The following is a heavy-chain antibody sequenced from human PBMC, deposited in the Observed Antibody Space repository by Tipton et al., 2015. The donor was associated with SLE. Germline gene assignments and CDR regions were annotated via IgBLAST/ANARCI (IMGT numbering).Heavy chain of an antibody. CDR2: INHSGST. CDR3: AREGSSWSDWFDP. J-gene: IGHJ5*02. CDR1: GGSFSGYY. D-gene: IGHD6-13*01. Sequence: LRLSCAVYGGSFSGYYWSWIRQHPGKGLEWIGEINHSGSTNYNPSLKSRVTISVDTSKNQFSLQLSSVTAADTAVYYCAREGSSWSDWFDPWGQGTLVTVAS. V-gene: IGHV4-34*01.